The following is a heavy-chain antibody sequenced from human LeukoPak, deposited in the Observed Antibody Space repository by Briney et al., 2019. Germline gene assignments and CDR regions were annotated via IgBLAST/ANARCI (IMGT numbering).Heavy chain of an antibody. V-gene: IGHV1-2*02. CDR1: GYIFIDSY. CDR2: ISPNSGDK. CDR3: ARDETADCSRGSCYWD. J-gene: IGHJ4*02. Sequence: ASVKVSCKASGYIFIDSYLHWVRQAPGRGLEWLGWISPNSGDKYYAPKFQGKITLTRDTSVSTAYMDVRSLRSDDTAVYYWARDETADCSRGSCYWDWGQGTLVTVSS. D-gene: IGHD2-15*01.